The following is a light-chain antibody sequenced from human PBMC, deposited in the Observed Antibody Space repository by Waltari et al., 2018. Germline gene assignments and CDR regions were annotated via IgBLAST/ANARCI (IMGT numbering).Light chain of an antibody. J-gene: IGLJ1*01. CDR3: SSYTSSSTYV. Sequence: HSVLTQPASVSGSPGQSITISCTGTSSDVGGYNYVSWYQQYPGKAPKLRIYDVRKWPSGVSHRFSGSKSGDTGSLPISGLQAEDEADYYCSSYTSSSTYVFGTGTKVTVL. CDR2: DVR. V-gene: IGLV2-14*01. CDR1: SSDVGGYNY.